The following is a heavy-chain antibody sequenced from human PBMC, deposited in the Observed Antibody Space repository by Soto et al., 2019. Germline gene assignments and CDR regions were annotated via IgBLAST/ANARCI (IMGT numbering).Heavy chain of an antibody. Sequence: QVQLVQSGAEVKKPGSSVKVSCKASGGTFGSYAISWVRQAPGQGLEWMGGIIPIPGTANYAQKFQGRVTIAADESTSTAYMELSSLRSEDTAVYYCARSQVSSTSLEIYYYYYYGIDVWGQGTTVTVSS. CDR3: ARSQVSSTSLEIYYYYYYGIDV. CDR2: IIPIPGTA. D-gene: IGHD2-2*01. V-gene: IGHV1-69*01. CDR1: GGTFGSYA. J-gene: IGHJ6*02.